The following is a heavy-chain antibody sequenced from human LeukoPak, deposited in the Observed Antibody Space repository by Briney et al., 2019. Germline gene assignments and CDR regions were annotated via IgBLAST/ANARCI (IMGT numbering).Heavy chain of an antibody. D-gene: IGHD2-15*01. CDR2: ISGSGGST. Sequence: PGGSLRLSCAASGFTFSSYAMSWVRQAPGKGLEWVSAISGSGGSTYYADSVKGRFTISRDNSKNTLYLQMNSLRAEDTAVYYCAKGRLGYCSGGSCYWGQGTLVTVSS. CDR1: GFTFSSYA. CDR3: AKGRLGYCSGGSCY. J-gene: IGHJ4*02. V-gene: IGHV3-23*01.